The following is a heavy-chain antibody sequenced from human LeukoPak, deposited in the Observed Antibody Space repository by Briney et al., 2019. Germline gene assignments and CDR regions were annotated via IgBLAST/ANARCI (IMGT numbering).Heavy chain of an antibody. CDR3: ATCSALVVPAASAADGLDI. D-gene: IGHD2-2*01. V-gene: IGHV1-2*02. Sequence: GASVKVSCKASGYTFIGYYIHWVRQAPGRGLEWMGWINPNSGGAHFAQKFQGRVIMTRDASISTAYMDLCSLRSDDTAVYYCATCSALVVPAASAADGLDIWGQGTMVTVSS. CDR2: INPNSGGA. CDR1: GYTFIGYY. J-gene: IGHJ3*02.